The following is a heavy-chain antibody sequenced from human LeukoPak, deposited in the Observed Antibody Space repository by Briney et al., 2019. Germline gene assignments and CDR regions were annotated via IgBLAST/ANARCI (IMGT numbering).Heavy chain of an antibody. J-gene: IGHJ4*02. CDR3: AREQLENYDSSGYYYLYFDY. CDR2: INPSGGST. V-gene: IGHV1-46*01. Sequence: ASVKVSCKASGYSFTSYYMHWVRQAPGQGLEWMGIINPSGGSTSYAQKFQGRVTMTRDTSTSTVYMELSSLRSEDTAVYYCAREQLENYDSSGYYYLYFDYWGQGTLVTVSS. D-gene: IGHD3-22*01. CDR1: GYSFTSYY.